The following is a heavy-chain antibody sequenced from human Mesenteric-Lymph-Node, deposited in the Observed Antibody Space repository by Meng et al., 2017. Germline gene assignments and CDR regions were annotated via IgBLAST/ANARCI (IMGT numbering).Heavy chain of an antibody. Sequence: QLQLQGAGPGLVKPWRTLPPTCTASGGSIRSNNHHWGWIRQPPGKGLEWIGIVYYTGSPYYSPSLKSRLTISVDTSKNHFSLTLTSVTAADTAVYYCARVCGLGSGEGNNWFDPWGQGTLVTVFS. D-gene: IGHD3-10*01. V-gene: IGHV4-39*07. CDR3: ARVCGLGSGEGNNWFDP. CDR2: VYYTGSP. CDR1: GGSIRSNNHH. J-gene: IGHJ5*02.